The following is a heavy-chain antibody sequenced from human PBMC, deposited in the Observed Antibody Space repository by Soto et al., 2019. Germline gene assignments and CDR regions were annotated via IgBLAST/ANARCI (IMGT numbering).Heavy chain of an antibody. V-gene: IGHV3-30*14. D-gene: IGHD6-6*01. CDR2: ISYDGSSK. CDR1: GFTFRDYA. CDR3: ARPGTAALKYFHRYLDL. J-gene: IGHJ3*01. Sequence: GGSLRLSCAASGFTFRDYAFNCVRQALGKGLEWVTLISYDGSSKLFADSVKGRFTISRYNSQKTLYLQMNGLRAEHTAVYYCARPGTAALKYFHRYLDLSGQATTVTV.